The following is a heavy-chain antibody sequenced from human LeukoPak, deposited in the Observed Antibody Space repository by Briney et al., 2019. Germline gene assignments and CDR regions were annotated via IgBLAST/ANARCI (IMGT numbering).Heavy chain of an antibody. CDR1: GFTFSSYW. J-gene: IGHJ3*02. CDR3: ARDYHEDIVVVVAVLAKHHAFDI. CDR2: IKQDGSEK. V-gene: IGHV3-7*01. Sequence: GGSLRLSCAASGFTFSSYWMSWVRQAPGKGLEWVANIKQDGSEKYYVDSVKGRFTISRDNAKNSLYLQMNSLRAEDTAVYYCARDYHEDIVVVVAVLAKHHAFDIWGQGTMVTVSS. D-gene: IGHD2-15*01.